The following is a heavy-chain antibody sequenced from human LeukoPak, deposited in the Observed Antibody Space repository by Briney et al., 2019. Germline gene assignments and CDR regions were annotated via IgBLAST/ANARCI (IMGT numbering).Heavy chain of an antibody. D-gene: IGHD3-10*01. Sequence: GASVKVSCKASGYTFTGYYMHWVRQAPGQGLEWMGWINPNSGGTNYAQKFQGRVTMTRDTSISTAYMELSRLRSDDTAVYYCARGPSGSLDYYYGMDVWGKGTTVTVSS. CDR1: GYTFTGYY. V-gene: IGHV1-2*02. CDR3: ARGPSGSLDYYYGMDV. J-gene: IGHJ6*04. CDR2: INPNSGGT.